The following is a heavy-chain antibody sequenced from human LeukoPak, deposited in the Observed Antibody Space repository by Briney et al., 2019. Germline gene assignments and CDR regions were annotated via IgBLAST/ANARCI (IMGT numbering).Heavy chain of an antibody. CDR3: ARADPTYGDSDDAFDI. V-gene: IGHV4-30-4*01. D-gene: IGHD4-17*01. Sequence: RTSETLSLTCTVSGASIRSGDYYWSWIRQPPGKGLEWIGYIYDSGSTYYNPSLKSRITISVDTSENRFSLKLSSVTATDTAVYYCARADPTYGDSDDAFDIWGQGTMVTVSS. CDR2: IYDSGST. J-gene: IGHJ3*02. CDR1: GASIRSGDYY.